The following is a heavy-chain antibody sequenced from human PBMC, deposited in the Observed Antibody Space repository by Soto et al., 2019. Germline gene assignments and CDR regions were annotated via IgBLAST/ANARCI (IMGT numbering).Heavy chain of an antibody. D-gene: IGHD2-15*01. Sequence: QVQLVESGGGVVQPGRSLRLSCAASGFTFSSYGMHWVRRAPGKGLEWVAVIWYDGSNKYYADSVKGRFTISRDNSKNTLYLQMNSLRAEDTAVYYCARDVVVAATGYYYYGMDFWGQGTTVTVSS. CDR2: IWYDGSNK. CDR3: ARDVVVAATGYYYYGMDF. CDR1: GFTFSSYG. V-gene: IGHV3-33*01. J-gene: IGHJ6*02.